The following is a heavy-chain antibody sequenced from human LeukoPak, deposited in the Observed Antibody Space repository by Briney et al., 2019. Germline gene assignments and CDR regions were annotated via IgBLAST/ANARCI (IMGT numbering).Heavy chain of an antibody. CDR1: GGSISSYY. Sequence: PSETLSLTCTVSGGSISSYYWSWIRQPPGKGLEWIGYIYYSGSTNYNPSLKSRVTISVDTSKNQFSLKLSSATAADTAVYYCARGSRDGYNCFDYWGQGTLVTVSS. D-gene: IGHD5-24*01. CDR3: ARGSRDGYNCFDY. J-gene: IGHJ4*02. CDR2: IYYSGST. V-gene: IGHV4-59*01.